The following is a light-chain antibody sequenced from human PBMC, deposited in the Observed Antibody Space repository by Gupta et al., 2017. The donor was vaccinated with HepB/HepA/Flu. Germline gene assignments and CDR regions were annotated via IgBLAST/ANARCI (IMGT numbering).Light chain of an antibody. J-gene: IGLJ1*01. Sequence: SYDLTQPPSVSVSPGQTARITCPGDALPKQYAYWYQQKPGQAPVLVIYKDSERPSGIPERFSGSSSGTTVTLTISGVQAEDEADYYCQSADSSGTSYVFGTGTKVTVL. CDR2: KDS. V-gene: IGLV3-25*03. CDR1: ALPKQY. CDR3: QSADSSGTSYV.